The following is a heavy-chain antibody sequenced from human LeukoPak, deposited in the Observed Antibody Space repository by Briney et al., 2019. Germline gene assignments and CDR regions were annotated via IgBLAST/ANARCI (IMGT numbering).Heavy chain of an antibody. D-gene: IGHD3-22*01. CDR2: IFHSGST. Sequence: TSETLSLTCTVSGYSISSGYYWGWIRQPPGKGLEWIGSIFHSGSTYYNPSLKSRVTISVDTSKNQFSLKLSSVTAADTAVYYCARDPPGPAYYYDQIEDAFDIWGQGTMVTVSS. V-gene: IGHV4-38-2*02. CDR3: ARDPPGPAYYYDQIEDAFDI. CDR1: GYSISSGYY. J-gene: IGHJ3*02.